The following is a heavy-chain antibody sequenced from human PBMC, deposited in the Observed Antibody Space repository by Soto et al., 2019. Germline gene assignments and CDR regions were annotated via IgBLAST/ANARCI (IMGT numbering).Heavy chain of an antibody. CDR3: AKAYFGVVIVFDY. V-gene: IGHV3-74*01. J-gene: IGHJ4*02. Sequence: GGSLRLSCAASGFTFSSRWMHWVRQAPGKGLVWVSRINSDGTTITYADSVKGRFTISRDTSENTLYLQMNSLRAEDTAVYYCAKAYFGVVIVFDYWGQGALVTVSS. D-gene: IGHD3-3*01. CDR1: GFTFSSRW. CDR2: INSDGTTI.